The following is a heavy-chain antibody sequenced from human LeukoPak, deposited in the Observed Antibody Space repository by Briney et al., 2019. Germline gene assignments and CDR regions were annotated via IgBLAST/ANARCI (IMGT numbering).Heavy chain of an antibody. CDR2: ISASGGST. CDR1: GFTFSSDA. J-gene: IGHJ6*02. Sequence: GSLRLSCAGSGFTFSSDAMSWVRQAPGKGLEWVSGISASGGSTYYADSVKGRFTISRDNSKNTLYLQMNSLRVEDTALYYCAKVPSYTVFSYYGMHVWGQGTTVTVSS. V-gene: IGHV3-23*01. CDR3: AKVPSYTVFSYYGMHV. D-gene: IGHD2-2*02.